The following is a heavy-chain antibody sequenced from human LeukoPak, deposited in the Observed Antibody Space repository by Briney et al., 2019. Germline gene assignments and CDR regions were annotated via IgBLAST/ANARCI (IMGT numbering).Heavy chain of an antibody. CDR1: GYTFTGYY. D-gene: IGHD1-14*01. CDR2: IIPILGIA. Sequence: SVKVSCKASGYTFTGYYMHWVRQAPGQGLEWMGRIIPILGIANYAQKFQGRVTITADKSTSTAYMELSSLRSEDTAVYYCARWRAVTEQFDYWGQGTLVTVSS. J-gene: IGHJ4*02. V-gene: IGHV1-69*02. CDR3: ARWRAVTEQFDY.